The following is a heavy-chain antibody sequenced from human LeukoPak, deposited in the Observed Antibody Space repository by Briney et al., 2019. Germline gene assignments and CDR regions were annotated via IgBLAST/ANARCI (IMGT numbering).Heavy chain of an antibody. CDR3: ARDHITMIVALDAFDI. J-gene: IGHJ3*02. CDR1: GFTVSSNY. D-gene: IGHD3-22*01. Sequence: GGSLRLSCAASGFTVSSNYMSWVRQAPGKGLEWVSVIYSGGSTYYADSVKGRFTISRDNSKNTLYLQMNSLRAEDTAVYYCARDHITMIVALDAFDIWGQGTMVTVSS. V-gene: IGHV3-66*01. CDR2: IYSGGST.